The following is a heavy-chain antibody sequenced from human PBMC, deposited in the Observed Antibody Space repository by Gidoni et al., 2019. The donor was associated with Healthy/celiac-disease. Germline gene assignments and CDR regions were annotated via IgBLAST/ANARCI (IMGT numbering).Heavy chain of an antibody. CDR3: ARGPRGVAGTQSDYYYYYYGMDV. D-gene: IGHD6-19*01. J-gene: IGHJ6*02. Sequence: QVQLVQSGAEVKKPGASVKVSCKASGYTFTSYDINWVRPATGQGLEWMGWMNPNSGNTGYAQKFQGRATMTRNTSISTAYMELSSLRSEDTAVYYCARGPRGVAGTQSDYYYYYYGMDVWGQGTTVTVSS. V-gene: IGHV1-8*01. CDR1: GYTFTSYD. CDR2: MNPNSGNT.